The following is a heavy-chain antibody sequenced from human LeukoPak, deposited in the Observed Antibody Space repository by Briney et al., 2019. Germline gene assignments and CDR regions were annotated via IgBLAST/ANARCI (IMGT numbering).Heavy chain of an antibody. CDR3: ARDGAHYDFWSGYYPHY. J-gene: IGHJ4*02. V-gene: IGHV3-30*04. D-gene: IGHD3-3*01. CDR1: GFTFNSYA. CDR2: ISYDGSNK. Sequence: GGSLRLSCAASGFTFNSYAMHWVRQAPGKGLEWVAVISYDGSNKYYADSVKGRFTISRDNSKNTLYLQMNSLRPEDTAFYYCARDGAHYDFWSGYYPHYWGQGTLVTVSS.